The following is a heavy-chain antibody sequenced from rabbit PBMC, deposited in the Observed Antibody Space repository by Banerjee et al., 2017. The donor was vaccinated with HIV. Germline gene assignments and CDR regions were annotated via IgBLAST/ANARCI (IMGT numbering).Heavy chain of an antibody. V-gene: IGHV1S45*01. Sequence: QEQLEESGGGLVKPEGSLTLTCKASGFDLSSYWMCWVRQAPGKGLEWIGCIKTGSSGSTYYASWAKGRFTLSKTSSTTVTLQMTSLTAADTATYFCARDLTGVIGWNFNLWGPGTLVTVS. CDR3: ARDLTGVIGWNFNL. J-gene: IGHJ4*01. CDR2: IKTGSSGST. D-gene: IGHD1-1*01. CDR1: GFDLSSYW.